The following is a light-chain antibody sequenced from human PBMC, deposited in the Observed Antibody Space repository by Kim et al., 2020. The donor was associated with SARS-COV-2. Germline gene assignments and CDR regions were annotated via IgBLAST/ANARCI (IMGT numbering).Light chain of an antibody. V-gene: IGLV4-69*01. CDR3: QTWGTGIHV. Sequence: QLVLTQSPSASASLGASVKLTCTLSSGHSSNAIAWHQQQPERGPRYLMKLNSDGSHSKGDGIPDRFSGSSSGAERYLTISSLQSEDEADYYCQTWGTGIHVFGGGTQPTVL. CDR2: LNSDGSH. J-gene: IGLJ3*02. CDR1: SGHSSNA.